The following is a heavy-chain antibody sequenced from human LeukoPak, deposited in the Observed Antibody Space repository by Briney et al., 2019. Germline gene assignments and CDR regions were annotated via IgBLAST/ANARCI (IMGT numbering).Heavy chain of an antibody. CDR3: ARTGSITMIYFDC. V-gene: IGHV4-4*09. D-gene: IGHD3-22*01. Sequence: SETLSLTCTVSGGSISSYYWSWIRQPPGKGLEWIGYIYTSGSTNYNPSLKSRVTISVDTSKNQFSLKLSSVTAADTAVYYCARTGSITMIYFDCWSQGTLVTVSS. CDR2: IYTSGST. CDR1: GGSISSYY. J-gene: IGHJ4*02.